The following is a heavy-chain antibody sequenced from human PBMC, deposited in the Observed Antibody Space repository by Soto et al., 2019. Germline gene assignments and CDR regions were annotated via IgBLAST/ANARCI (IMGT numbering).Heavy chain of an antibody. D-gene: IGHD3-10*01. CDR1: GYMFISYG. Sequence: QVQLVQSGAEVKKPGASVKVSCKASGYMFISYGINWVRQAPGQGLEWMGWISAYNGNTKYAQNLQGRVPMTTDTSTSTAYMEMRSLRSDDTAVYYCVRDLDGSGSYYTDYWGPGTLVTVSS. CDR3: VRDLDGSGSYYTDY. V-gene: IGHV1-18*01. CDR2: ISAYNGNT. J-gene: IGHJ4*02.